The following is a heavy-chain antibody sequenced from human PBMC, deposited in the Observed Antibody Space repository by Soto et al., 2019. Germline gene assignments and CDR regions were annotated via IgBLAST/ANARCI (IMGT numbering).Heavy chain of an antibody. J-gene: IGHJ4*02. CDR1: GGTFSSYT. CDR3: ALTRRPAMADDY. CDR2: IIPILGIA. Sequence: QVQLVQSGAEVKKPGSSVKVSCKASGGTFSSYTISWVRQAPGQGLEWMGRIIPILGIANYAQKFQGRVTITAHKSTSTAYMELSSLRSEDTAVYYCALTRRPAMADDYWGQGTLVTVSS. D-gene: IGHD5-18*01. V-gene: IGHV1-69*02.